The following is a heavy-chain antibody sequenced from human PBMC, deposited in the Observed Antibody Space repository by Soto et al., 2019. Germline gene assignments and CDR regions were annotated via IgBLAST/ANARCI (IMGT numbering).Heavy chain of an antibody. CDR2: ISYDGSNK. CDR3: AKLGFYDSSGYDLEFDY. V-gene: IGHV3-30*18. D-gene: IGHD3-22*01. J-gene: IGHJ4*02. CDR1: GFTFSSYG. Sequence: GGSLRLSCAASGFTFSSYGMHWVRQAPGKGLEWVAVISYDGSNKYYADSVKGRFTISVDNSKNTLYLQMNSLRAEDTAVYYCAKLGFYDSSGYDLEFDYWGQGTLVTVSS.